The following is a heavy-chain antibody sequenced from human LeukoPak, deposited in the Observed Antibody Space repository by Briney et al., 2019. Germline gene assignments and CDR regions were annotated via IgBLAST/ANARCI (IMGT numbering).Heavy chain of an antibody. CDR1: GFTFDDYA. CDR2: ISWNSGNI. J-gene: IGHJ6*02. V-gene: IGHV3-9*01. D-gene: IGHD6-6*01. CDR3: AKEESSRYGMDV. Sequence: GGSLRLSCAASGFTFDDYAMFWVRQAPGKGLEWVSGISWNSGNIGYADSVKGRFTISRDNTKNSLYLQMNSLRAEDTALYYCAKEESSRYGMDVWGQGTTVTVSS.